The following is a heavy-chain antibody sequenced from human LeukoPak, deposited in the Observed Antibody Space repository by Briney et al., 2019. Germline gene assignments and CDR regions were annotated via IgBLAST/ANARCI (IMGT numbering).Heavy chain of an antibody. J-gene: IGHJ4*02. V-gene: IGHV4-59*01. Sequence: SETLSLTCTVSGGSISSYSWSWIRQPPGKGLEWIGYIYYSGSTNYNPSLKSRVTISVDTSKNQFSLKLSSVTAADTAVYYCVRGVASSYASDYYFDYWGQGTLLTVSS. CDR3: VRGVASSYASDYYFDY. D-gene: IGHD5-12*01. CDR2: IYYSGST. CDR1: GGSISSYS.